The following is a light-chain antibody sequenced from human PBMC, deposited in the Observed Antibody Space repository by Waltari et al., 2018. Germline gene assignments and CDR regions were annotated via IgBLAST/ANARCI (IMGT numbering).Light chain of an antibody. Sequence: DIVMTQSPDSLAVSLGERVTINCKSSQSVLYSSNSQNYLAWYQQKPGQPPKLRISWASAQESGVPDRFSGSESGTDFTLTISSLQAEDVAVYYCQQYYDIPWTFGQGTKVEIK. J-gene: IGKJ1*01. CDR1: QSVLYSSNSQNY. CDR2: WAS. CDR3: QQYYDIPWT. V-gene: IGKV4-1*01.